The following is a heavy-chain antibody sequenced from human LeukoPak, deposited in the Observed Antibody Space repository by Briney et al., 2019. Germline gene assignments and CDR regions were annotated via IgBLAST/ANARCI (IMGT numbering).Heavy chain of an antibody. V-gene: IGHV4-59*12. Sequence: SETLSLTCTVSGGSISSYYWSWIRQPPGKGLEWIGYIYYSGSTNYNPSLKSRVTMSVDTSKNQFSLKLSSVTAADTAVYYCARDTQAAAEFDPWGQGTLVTVSS. CDR1: GGSISSYY. CDR3: ARDTQAAAEFDP. D-gene: IGHD6-13*01. J-gene: IGHJ5*02. CDR2: IYYSGST.